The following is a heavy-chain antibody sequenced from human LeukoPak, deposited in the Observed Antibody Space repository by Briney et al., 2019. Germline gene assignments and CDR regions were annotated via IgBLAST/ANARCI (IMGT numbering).Heavy chain of an antibody. V-gene: IGHV3-23*01. CDR3: ANPGGDRPFDY. D-gene: IGHD4-17*01. Sequence: GGSLRLSCAASGFTFSSYAMSWVHQAPGKGLEWVSAISGSGGSTYYADSVKGRFTISRDNSKNTLYLQMNSLRAEDTAVYYCANPGGDRPFDYWGQGTLVTVSS. CDR1: GFTFSSYA. J-gene: IGHJ4*02. CDR2: ISGSGGST.